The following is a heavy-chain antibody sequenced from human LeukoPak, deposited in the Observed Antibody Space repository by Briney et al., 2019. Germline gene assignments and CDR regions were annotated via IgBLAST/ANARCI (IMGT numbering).Heavy chain of an antibody. V-gene: IGHV3-21*01. CDR3: ARDDHFDYDFWSGYFSSGFEEKYYFDY. D-gene: IGHD3-3*01. CDR2: ISSSSSYI. CDR1: GFTFSSYS. J-gene: IGHJ4*02. Sequence: GGSLRPSCAASGFTFSSYSMNWVRQAPGKGLEWVSSISSSSSYIYYADSVKGRFTTSRDNAKNSLYLQMNSLRAEDTAVYYCARDDHFDYDFWSGYFSSGFEEKYYFDYWGQGTLVTVSS.